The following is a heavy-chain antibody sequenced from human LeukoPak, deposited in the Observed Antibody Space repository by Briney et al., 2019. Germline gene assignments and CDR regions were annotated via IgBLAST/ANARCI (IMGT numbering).Heavy chain of an antibody. Sequence: GGSLRLSCAASGFTFSSYAVSWVRQAPGKGLEWVSAISGSGGSTYYADSVKGRFTISRDNSKNTLYLQMNSLRAEDTAVYYCAKKQQLVSVPGDAFDIWRQRTMVTVSS. V-gene: IGHV3-23*01. D-gene: IGHD6-13*01. J-gene: IGHJ3*02. CDR3: AKKQQLVSVPGDAFDI. CDR2: ISGSGGST. CDR1: GFTFSSYA.